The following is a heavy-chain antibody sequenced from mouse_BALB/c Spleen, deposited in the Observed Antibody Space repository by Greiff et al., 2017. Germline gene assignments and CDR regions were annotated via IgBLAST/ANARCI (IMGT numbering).Heavy chain of an antibody. V-gene: IGHV5-6-4*01. Sequence: EVQVVESGGGLVKPGGSLKLSCAASGFTFSSYTMSWVRQTPEKRLEWVATISSGGSYTYYPDSVKGRFTISRDNAKNTLYLQMSSLKSEDTAMYYCTSDGATATFDYWGQGTTLTVSS. CDR2: ISSGGSYT. CDR1: GFTFSSYT. D-gene: IGHD1-2*01. J-gene: IGHJ2*01. CDR3: TSDGATATFDY.